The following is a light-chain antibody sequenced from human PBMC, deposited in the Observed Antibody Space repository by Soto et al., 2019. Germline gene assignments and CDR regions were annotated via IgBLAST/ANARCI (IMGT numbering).Light chain of an antibody. V-gene: IGKV3-11*01. CDR1: QRVVAF. Sequence: EIVLTQSPATLSLSPGEKATLSCRASQRVVAFLAWYQQRPGQAPRLLLYEASKRATGIPARFSGSGSGTDFNLTISSLEPEDFAVYYCQQRGSWTYTFGQGTNMEIK. J-gene: IGKJ2*01. CDR2: EAS. CDR3: QQRGSWTYT.